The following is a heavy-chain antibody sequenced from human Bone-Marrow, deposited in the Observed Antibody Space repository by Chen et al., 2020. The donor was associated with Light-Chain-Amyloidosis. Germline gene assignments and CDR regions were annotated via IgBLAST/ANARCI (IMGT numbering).Heavy chain of an antibody. CDR1: GFTFSSYK. D-gene: IGHD4-4*01. J-gene: IGHJ4*02. V-gene: IGHV3-48*02. CDR3: ARTDTTGGAFDS. Sequence: GLVQPGGSLRLSCAASGFTFSSYKMNWVRQAPGKGLEWLSYISSYTNTIYYADSVKGRFTISRDNAQNSLYLQMNSLTDEDTAVYYCARTDTTGGAFDSWGQGTLVTVSS. CDR2: ISSYTNTI.